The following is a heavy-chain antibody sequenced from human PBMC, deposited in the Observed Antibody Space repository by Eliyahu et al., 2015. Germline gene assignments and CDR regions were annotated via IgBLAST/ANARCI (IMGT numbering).Heavy chain of an antibody. CDR1: GDSVSSDSVA. CDR2: TYRMST. V-gene: IGHV6-1*01. CDR3: ARGQHSAFDM. Sequence: QVQLQQSGPGLLKPSQTLSPTCAISGDSVSSDSVAWNWIRQSPSRGLEWLGRTYRMSTYYAPSMNSRITITPDTSKNQFYLQVRSVSPEDTAVYYCARGQHSAFDMWGQGTVVIVSS. J-gene: IGHJ3*02. D-gene: IGHD2-15*01.